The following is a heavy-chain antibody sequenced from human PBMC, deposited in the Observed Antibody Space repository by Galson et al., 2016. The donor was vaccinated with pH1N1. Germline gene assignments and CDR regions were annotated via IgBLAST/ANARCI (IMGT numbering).Heavy chain of an antibody. V-gene: IGHV2-5*02. CDR1: GFSLSTSGVG. CDR2: MYWVDDK. CDR3: AHLPYGDYTLDFDP. J-gene: IGHJ5*02. Sequence: PALVKPTQTLTLTCTFSGFSLSTSGVGVGWIRQPPGKALEWLALMYWVDDKRYSPALKTRLTINKDTTKHQVVLTMTNMDPVDRTTDYCAHLPYGDYTLDFDPWGQGTLVTVSS. D-gene: IGHD4-17*01.